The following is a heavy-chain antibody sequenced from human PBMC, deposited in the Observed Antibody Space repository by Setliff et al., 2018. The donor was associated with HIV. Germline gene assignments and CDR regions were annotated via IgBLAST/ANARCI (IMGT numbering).Heavy chain of an antibody. V-gene: IGHV1-2*02. J-gene: IGHJ6*03. Sequence: ASVKVSCKASGFTFSDYYMHWVRQAPGQGLEWMGWVRPYNADKNYAQKFQGRVTMTSDTSISTAYLELSGLTSDDTAIYYCARDRAYCSSGSCYRPLVYYFYYMDVRGTGTTVTVSS. CDR1: GFTFSDYY. D-gene: IGHD2-15*01. CDR3: ARDRAYCSSGSCYRPLVYYFYYMDV. CDR2: VRPYNADK.